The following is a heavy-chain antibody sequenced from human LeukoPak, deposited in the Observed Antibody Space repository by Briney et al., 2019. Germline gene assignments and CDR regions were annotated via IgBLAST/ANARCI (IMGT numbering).Heavy chain of an antibody. CDR3: ARSMYYDFWSGYPPYYYGMDV. CDR2: MNPNSGST. Sequence: ASVKVSCKASGYTFTSYDINWVRQATGQGLEWMGWMNPNSGSTGYAQKFQGRVTMTRNTSISTAYMELSSLRSEDTAVYYCARSMYYDFWSGYPPYYYGMDVWGQGTTVTVSS. CDR1: GYTFTSYD. J-gene: IGHJ6*02. V-gene: IGHV1-8*01. D-gene: IGHD3-3*01.